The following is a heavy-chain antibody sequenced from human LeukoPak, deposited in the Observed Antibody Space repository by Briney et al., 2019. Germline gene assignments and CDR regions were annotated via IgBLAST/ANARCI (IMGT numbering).Heavy chain of an antibody. Sequence: SETLSLTCTVSGGSITGYYWGWIRQPPGKGLEWIGSIYHSGSTYYNPSLKSRVTISVDTSKNQFSLKLSSVTAADTAVYYCARKDMVRGVFDYWGQGTLVTVSS. CDR2: IYHSGST. V-gene: IGHV4-38-2*02. J-gene: IGHJ4*02. CDR1: GGSITGYY. CDR3: ARKDMVRGVFDY. D-gene: IGHD3-10*01.